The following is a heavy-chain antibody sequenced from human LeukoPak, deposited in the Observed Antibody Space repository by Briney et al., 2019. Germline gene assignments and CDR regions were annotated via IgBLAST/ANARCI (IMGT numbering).Heavy chain of an antibody. V-gene: IGHV1-18*01. J-gene: IGHJ4*02. D-gene: IGHD3-22*01. CDR1: GYTFANYG. CDR2: INVYNGNS. CDR3: AREGRQTYYYDSSGFFGIDY. Sequence: ASVKVSCKASGYTFANYGISWVRQAPGQGLEWMGWINVYNGNSNYAQNFQDRVTMTTDTSTSTAYMELRSLRSDDTAVYYCAREGRQTYYYDSSGFFGIDYWGQGTLVTVSS.